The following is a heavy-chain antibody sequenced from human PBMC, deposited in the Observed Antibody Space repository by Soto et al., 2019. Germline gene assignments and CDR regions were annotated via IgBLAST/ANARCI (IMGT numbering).Heavy chain of an antibody. CDR1: GGSISSYY. Sequence: PSETLSLTCTVSGGSISSYYWSWIRQPPGKGLEWIGYIYYSGSTNYNPSLKSRVTISVDTSKNQFSLKLSSVTAADTAVYYCARAGTTMVRGVISGWFDPWGQGTLVTAPQ. D-gene: IGHD3-10*01. J-gene: IGHJ5*02. CDR3: ARAGTTMVRGVISGWFDP. V-gene: IGHV4-59*01. CDR2: IYYSGST.